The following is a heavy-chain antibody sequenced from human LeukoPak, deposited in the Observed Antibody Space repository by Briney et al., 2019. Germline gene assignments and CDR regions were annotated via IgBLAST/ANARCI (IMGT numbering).Heavy chain of an antibody. CDR3: ARDVSGSSSWSDFDY. J-gene: IGHJ4*02. Sequence: PGGSLRLSCAASGFNFVNYWMHWVRQAPGRGLECVANMNQDGSEKHYGDSVKGRFTISRDNSKNTLYLQMNSLRAEDTAMYYCARDVSGSSSWSDFDYWGQGTLVTVSS. D-gene: IGHD6-13*01. V-gene: IGHV3-7*01. CDR2: MNQDGSEK. CDR1: GFNFVNYW.